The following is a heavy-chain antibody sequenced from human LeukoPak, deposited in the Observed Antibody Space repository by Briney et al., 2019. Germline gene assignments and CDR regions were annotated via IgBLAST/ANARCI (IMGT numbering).Heavy chain of an antibody. D-gene: IGHD2-2*01. J-gene: IGHJ4*02. CDR1: GGSISSSSYY. V-gene: IGHV4-39*01. CDR3: ARQIYLVVPVHFDY. Sequence: SETLSLTCTVSGGSISSSSYYWGWIRQPPGKGLEWIGSIYYSGSTYYNPSLKSRVTISVDTSKNQFSLKLSSVTAADTAVYYCARQIYLVVPVHFDYWGQGTLVTVSS. CDR2: IYYSGST.